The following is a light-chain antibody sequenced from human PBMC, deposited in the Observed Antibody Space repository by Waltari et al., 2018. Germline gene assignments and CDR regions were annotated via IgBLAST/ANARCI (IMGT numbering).Light chain of an antibody. Sequence: DIQVTQSPSSLSASVGGRVAITCRANQGIGTSLAWYQQSPGKAPRFLLYTASRLATGVPSRFSGSASGAAFTLTINNLQPEDFATYYCQQYYTTPYTFGLGTKLEIK. CDR3: QQYYTTPYT. J-gene: IGKJ2*01. V-gene: IGKV1-NL1*01. CDR2: TAS. CDR1: QGIGTS.